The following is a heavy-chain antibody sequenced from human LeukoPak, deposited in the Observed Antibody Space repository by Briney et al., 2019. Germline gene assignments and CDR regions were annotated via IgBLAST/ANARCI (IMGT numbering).Heavy chain of an antibody. Sequence: PGGSLRLSCIASGFTFGDYAMSWFRQAPGKRLEWVGFIRSKAYGGTTEYAASVKGRFTISRDDSKSIAYLQMNSLKTEDTAVYYCTSNHDSSGYTPDYWGQGTLVTVSS. CDR3: TSNHDSSGYTPDY. J-gene: IGHJ4*02. CDR1: GFTFGDYA. V-gene: IGHV3-49*03. D-gene: IGHD3-22*01. CDR2: IRSKAYGGTT.